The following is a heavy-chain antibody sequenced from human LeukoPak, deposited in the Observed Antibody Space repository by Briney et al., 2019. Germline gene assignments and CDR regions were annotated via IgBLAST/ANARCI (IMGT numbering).Heavy chain of an antibody. V-gene: IGHV3-53*01. CDR2: IYSDGST. CDR3: AREGVRDGYNFGFDY. J-gene: IGHJ4*02. CDR1: GFTVSSNY. D-gene: IGHD5-24*01. Sequence: GGSLRLSCAASGFTVSSNYMSWVRQAPGKGLEWVSVIYSDGSTYYADSVKGRFTISRDNSKNTLYLQMDSLRAEDTAVYYCAREGVRDGYNFGFDYWGQGTLVTVSS.